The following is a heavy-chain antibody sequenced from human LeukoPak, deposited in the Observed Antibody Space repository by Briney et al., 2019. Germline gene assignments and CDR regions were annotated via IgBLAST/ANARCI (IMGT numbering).Heavy chain of an antibody. D-gene: IGHD2-2*01. CDR3: ARDLGPYCSSTSCYPVHFDY. J-gene: IGHJ4*02. V-gene: IGHV3-21*01. CDR2: ISSSSYI. CDR1: GFTFSSYS. Sequence: GGSLRLSCAASGFTFSSYSMNWVRQAPGKGLEWVSSISSSSYIYYADSVKGRFTISRDNAKNSLYLQMNSLRAEDTAVYYCARDLGPYCSSTSCYPVHFDYWGQGTLVTVSS.